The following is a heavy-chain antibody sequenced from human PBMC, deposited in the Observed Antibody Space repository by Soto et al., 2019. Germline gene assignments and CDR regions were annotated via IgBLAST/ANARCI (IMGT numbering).Heavy chain of an antibody. D-gene: IGHD3-3*01. V-gene: IGHV4-38-2*02. CDR2: IYHSGST. J-gene: IGHJ4*02. CDR3: ASYGGGQYYDFWSGYYNDY. Sequence: SETLSLTCTVSGYSISSGYYWGWIRQPPGKGLEWIGSIYHSGSTYYNPSLKSRVTISVDTSKNQFSLKLSSVTAADTAVYYCASYGGGQYYDFWSGYYNDYWGQGTLVTVSS. CDR1: GYSISSGYY.